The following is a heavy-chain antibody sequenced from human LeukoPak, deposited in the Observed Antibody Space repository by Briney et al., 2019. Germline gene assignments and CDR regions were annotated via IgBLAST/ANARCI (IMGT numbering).Heavy chain of an antibody. V-gene: IGHV4-39*07. D-gene: IGHD1-7*01. CDR2: IYYSGST. CDR1: GGSISSSSYY. Sequence: PSETLSLTCTVSGGSISSSSYYWGWIRQPPGKGLEWIGSIYYSGSTYYNPSLKSRVTISVDTSKNQFSLKLSSVTAADTAVYYCAREVWNWEYYYYYMDVWGKGTTVTVSS. CDR3: AREVWNWEYYYYYMDV. J-gene: IGHJ6*03.